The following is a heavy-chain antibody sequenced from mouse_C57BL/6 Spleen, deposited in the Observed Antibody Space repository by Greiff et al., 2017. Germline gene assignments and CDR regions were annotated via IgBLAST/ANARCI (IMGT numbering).Heavy chain of an antibody. CDR2: ISGGGGTT. J-gene: IGHJ1*03. Sequence: EVKLEESGGGLVKPGGSLKLSCAASGFTFSSYTMSWVRQTPEKRLEWVATISGGGGTTYYPSSVQGRFTICRDNAKNALYLQRSSLRSDDTALYYCARHGRRRGSGWYFDVWGTGTTVTVSS. D-gene: IGHD2-12*01. CDR1: GFTFSSYT. V-gene: IGHV5-9*01. CDR3: ARHGRRRGSGWYFDV.